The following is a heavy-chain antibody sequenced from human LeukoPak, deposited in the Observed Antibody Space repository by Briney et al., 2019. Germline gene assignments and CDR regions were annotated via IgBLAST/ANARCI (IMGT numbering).Heavy chain of an antibody. V-gene: IGHV1-2*02. CDR3: ATKKYSGSFYAF. CDR2: IKPNSGDT. D-gene: IGHD1-26*01. CDR1: GYSSTDYY. Sequence: ASVKVSCKGSGYSSTDYYIYWVRQAPGQGLEWMGWIKPNSGDTNYVQKFEGRVTMTRDTSISTAYMELSSLRSDDTAVYYCATKKYSGSFYAFWGQGTLVTVSS. J-gene: IGHJ4*02.